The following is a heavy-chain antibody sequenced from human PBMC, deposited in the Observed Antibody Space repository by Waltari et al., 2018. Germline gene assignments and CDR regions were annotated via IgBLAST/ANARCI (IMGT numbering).Heavy chain of an antibody. J-gene: IGHJ4*02. CDR3: ARGGDSSWPR. CDR2: INWKGDKV. V-gene: IGHV3-20*04. Sequence: VESGGGVIRPGGSLRLSCESSGVPFADYGMSWVRQGPGKGVEWIAGINWKGDKVAYGDAVRGRFIISRDNAKNLLYLQMNTVGLDDTALYYCARGGDSSWPRWGQGTLVTVSA. D-gene: IGHD3-22*01. CDR1: GVPFADYG.